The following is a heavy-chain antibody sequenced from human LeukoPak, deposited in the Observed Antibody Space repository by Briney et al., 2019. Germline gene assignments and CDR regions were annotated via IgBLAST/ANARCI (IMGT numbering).Heavy chain of an antibody. CDR2: INTNGRTT. Sequence: PGGSLRLSCAASGFTFSSYWVHWVRQAPGRGLVWVSRINTNGRTTTYADSVKGRFTISRDNDKNMLYLQMNSLRAEDTAVYYCARDHYGANSLDYWGQGILVTVSS. V-gene: IGHV3-74*01. CDR3: ARDHYGANSLDY. J-gene: IGHJ4*02. CDR1: GFTFSSYW. D-gene: IGHD4-23*01.